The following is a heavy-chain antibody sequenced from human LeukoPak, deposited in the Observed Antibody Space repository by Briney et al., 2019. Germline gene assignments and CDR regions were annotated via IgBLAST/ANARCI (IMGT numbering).Heavy chain of an antibody. CDR2: MNPNSGNT. CDR3: ARGHYYYGSGSYNS. Sequence: ASVKVSCKASGYTFTSYDINWVRQATGQGLEWMGWMNPNSGNTGYAQRFQGGVTMTRNTSISTAHMELSSLRSEDTAVYYCARGHYYYGSGSYNSWGQGTLVTVSS. D-gene: IGHD3-10*01. CDR1: GYTFTSYD. V-gene: IGHV1-8*01. J-gene: IGHJ4*02.